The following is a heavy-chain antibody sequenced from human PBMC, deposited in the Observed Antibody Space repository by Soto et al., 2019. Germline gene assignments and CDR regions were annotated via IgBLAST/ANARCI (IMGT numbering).Heavy chain of an antibody. V-gene: IGHV1-2*02. CDR2: IHPNSGGT. CDR1: GYTFTDYY. J-gene: IGHJ4*02. D-gene: IGHD1-7*01. CDR3: ARDRNYDVFDY. Sequence: QVHLVQSGAEVKKPGASVKVSCKASGYTFTDYYIHWVRQAPGQGLELMGWIHPNSGGTKYGQKFQGRVTMTRDTSISTAYMELSRLTSDDTAVYFCARDRNYDVFDYWGQGTLVTVSS.